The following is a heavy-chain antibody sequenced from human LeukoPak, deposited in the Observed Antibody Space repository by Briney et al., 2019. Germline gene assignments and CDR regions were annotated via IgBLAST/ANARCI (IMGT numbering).Heavy chain of an antibody. CDR3: ARAPRYYDSSVYGFDY. CDR1: GFTFSSYD. CDR2: IGTAGDT. V-gene: IGHV3-13*01. D-gene: IGHD3-22*01. Sequence: GASLKLSCAASGFTFSSYDMHWVRQATGKGLEWVSAIGTAGDTYYPGSVKGRFTISRENAKNSLYLQMNSLRAGDTAVYYCARAPRYYDSSVYGFDYWGQGTMVTVSS. J-gene: IGHJ4*02.